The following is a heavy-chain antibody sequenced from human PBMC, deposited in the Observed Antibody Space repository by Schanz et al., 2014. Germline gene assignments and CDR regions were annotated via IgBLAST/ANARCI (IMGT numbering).Heavy chain of an antibody. J-gene: IGHJ4*02. V-gene: IGHV3-21*01. CDR1: GFTISSYS. CDR2: ISSSGSYI. D-gene: IGHD6-13*01. CDR3: AREEGWGIAAAGLVDY. Sequence: EVHLVESGGGLVKRGGSLRLSCAASGFTISSYSMNWVRQAPGKGLEWVSSISSSGSYIYYADSVKGRFSISRDNAKNSLFLQMSRLRAEDTALYYCAREEGWGIAAAGLVDYWGQGTLVTVSS.